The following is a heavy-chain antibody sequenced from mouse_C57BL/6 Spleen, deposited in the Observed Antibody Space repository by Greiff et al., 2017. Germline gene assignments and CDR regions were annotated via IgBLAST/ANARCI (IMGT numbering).Heavy chain of an antibody. D-gene: IGHD1-1*01. CDR1: GYAFSSYW. CDR2: IYPGDGDT. CDR3: ARNYYGSAGYFDV. V-gene: IGHV1-80*01. Sequence: QVQLKESGAELVKPGASVKISCKASGYAFSSYWMNWVKPRPGKGLEWIGQIYPGDGDTNYNGKFKGKATLTADKSSSTAYMQRSSLTSEDSAVYFCARNYYGSAGYFDVWGTGTTVTVSS. J-gene: IGHJ1*03.